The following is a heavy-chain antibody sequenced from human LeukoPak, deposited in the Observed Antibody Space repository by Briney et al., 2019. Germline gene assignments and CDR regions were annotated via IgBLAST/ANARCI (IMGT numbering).Heavy chain of an antibody. J-gene: IGHJ5*02. CDR3: ARKLARKEMATIRRWFDP. CDR1: GCSISSYY. CDR2: IYYSGST. Sequence: SETLSLTCTVSGCSISSYYWSWIRQPPGKGLEWIGYIYYSGSTNYNPSLKSRVTISVDKSKNHLSLKLSSVTAADTAVYYCARKLARKEMATIRRWFDPWGQGTLVTVSS. D-gene: IGHD5-24*01. V-gene: IGHV4-59*01.